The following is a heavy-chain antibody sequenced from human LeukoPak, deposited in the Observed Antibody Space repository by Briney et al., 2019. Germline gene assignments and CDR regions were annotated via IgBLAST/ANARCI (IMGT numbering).Heavy chain of an antibody. D-gene: IGHD3-22*01. CDR3: ASYYDSSGYYPGY. CDR1: GYTFTGYY. CDR2: INPNSGGT. Sequence: ASVKVSCKASGYTFTGYYMHWVRQAPGQGLGWMGWINPNSGGTNYAQKFQGRVTMTRDTSISTAYMELSRLRSDDTAVYYCASYYDSSGYYPGYWGQGTLVTVSS. J-gene: IGHJ4*02. V-gene: IGHV1-2*02.